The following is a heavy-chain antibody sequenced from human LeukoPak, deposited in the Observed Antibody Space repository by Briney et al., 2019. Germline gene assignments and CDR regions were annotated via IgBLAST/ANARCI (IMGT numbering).Heavy chain of an antibody. CDR3: ARVAGLYHTLDV. D-gene: IGHD1-14*01. CDR1: GFTFSSYW. CDR2: INHNGNVN. J-gene: IGHJ6*02. Sequence: PGGSLRLSCAASGFTFSSYWMNWARQAPGKGLEWVASINHNGNVNYYVDSVKGRFTISRDNAKNSLYLQMSNLRAEDTAVYYCARVAGLYHTLDVWGQGTTVTVSS. V-gene: IGHV3-7*03.